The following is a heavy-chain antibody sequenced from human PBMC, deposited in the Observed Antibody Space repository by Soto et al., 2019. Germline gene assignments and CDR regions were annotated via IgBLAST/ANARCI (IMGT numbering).Heavy chain of an antibody. CDR2: IIPIFGTA. CDR3: ARGNGDYAQYYFDY. Sequence: GGSVKVSCKASGGTFSSYAISWVRQAPGQGLEWMGGIIPIFGTANYAQKFQGRVTITADKSTSTAYMELSSLRSEDTAVYYCARGNGDYAQYYFDYWGQGTLVTVSS. CDR1: GGTFSSYA. V-gene: IGHV1-69*06. D-gene: IGHD4-17*01. J-gene: IGHJ4*02.